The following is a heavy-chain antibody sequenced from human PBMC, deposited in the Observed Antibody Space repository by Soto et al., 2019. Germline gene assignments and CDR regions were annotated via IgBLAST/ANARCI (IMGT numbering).Heavy chain of an antibody. V-gene: IGHV3-23*01. CDR1: GFTFSSYA. Sequence: GGSLRLSCAASGFTFSSYAMSWVRQAPGKGLEWVSAISGSGGSTYYADSVKGRFTISRDNSKNTLYLQMNSLRAEDTAVYYCANIVVVTAIQPDYFDYWGQGTLVTVSS. CDR2: ISGSGGST. CDR3: ANIVVVTAIQPDYFDY. D-gene: IGHD2-21*02. J-gene: IGHJ4*02.